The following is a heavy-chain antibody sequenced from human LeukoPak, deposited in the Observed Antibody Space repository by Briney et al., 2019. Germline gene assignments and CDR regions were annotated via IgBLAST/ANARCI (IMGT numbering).Heavy chain of an antibody. CDR2: IIPIFGTA. D-gene: IGHD3-3*01. Sequence: ASVKVSCKASGGTFSSYAISWVRQAPGQGLEWMGGIIPIFGTANYAQKFQGRVTITADESTSTAYMELSSPRSEDTAVYYCARGKGWRAHYYYYGMDVWGQGTTVTVSS. J-gene: IGHJ6*02. CDR1: GGTFSSYA. V-gene: IGHV1-69*13. CDR3: ARGKGWRAHYYYYGMDV.